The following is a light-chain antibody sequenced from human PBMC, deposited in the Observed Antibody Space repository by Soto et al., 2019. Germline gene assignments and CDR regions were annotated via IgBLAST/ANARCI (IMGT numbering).Light chain of an antibody. Sequence: QSALTQPASVSGSPGQSITISCTGTSRDVGGYNYVSWYQQHPGKAPKLMIYDVSNRPSGVSNRFSGSKSGNTASLTISGLKAEDEADYYCSSYTSSSTRVFGGGTKLTVL. CDR3: SSYTSSSTRV. J-gene: IGLJ2*01. CDR1: SRDVGGYNY. CDR2: DVS. V-gene: IGLV2-14*01.